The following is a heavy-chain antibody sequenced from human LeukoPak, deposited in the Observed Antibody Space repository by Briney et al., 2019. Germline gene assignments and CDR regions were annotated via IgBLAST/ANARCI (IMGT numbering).Heavy chain of an antibody. D-gene: IGHD6-19*01. J-gene: IGHJ1*01. V-gene: IGHV3-7*04. Sequence: PGGSLRLSCAASGFTFSSYWMSWVRQAPGKGLEWVANIKQDGSEKYYVDSVKGRFTISRDNAKNSLYLQMNSLRPEDTAVYYCARGGKIPLAGTRSPQYFQHWGQGTLVTVSS. CDR2: IKQDGSEK. CDR1: GFTFSSYW. CDR3: ARGGKIPLAGTRSPQYFQH.